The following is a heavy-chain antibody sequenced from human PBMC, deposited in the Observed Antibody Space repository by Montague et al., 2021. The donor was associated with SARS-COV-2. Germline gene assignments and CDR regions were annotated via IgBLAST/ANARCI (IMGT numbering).Heavy chain of an antibody. Sequence: SLRLSCAASGLIFTNYGMNWVRRAPGKGLESVAGISGFGGGTYCSDSVKGRFTISRATSNSTLFLQMDGLRAEDTAIYYCAKSFSGTRNWFDIWGQGTLVTVSS. V-gene: IGHV3-23*01. CDR3: AKSFSGTRNWFDI. CDR1: GLIFTNYG. CDR2: ISGFGGGT. D-gene: IGHD1-14*01. J-gene: IGHJ5*02.